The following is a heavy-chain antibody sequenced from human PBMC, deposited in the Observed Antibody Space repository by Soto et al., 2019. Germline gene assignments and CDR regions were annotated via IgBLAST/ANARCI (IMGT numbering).Heavy chain of an antibody. D-gene: IGHD2-8*01. Sequence: XETLSLTCSVSGGYVHSYYWSWLRQSPGRGLEWIAYIYYTGSTKYNPSLKSRATISLDTSKNEVYLKMTSVTAADTAVYYCARARVRGVSPDYDFWGQGTLVTVSS. CDR2: IYYTGST. J-gene: IGHJ4*02. CDR1: GGYVHSYY. V-gene: IGHV4-59*02. CDR3: ARARVRGVSPDYDF.